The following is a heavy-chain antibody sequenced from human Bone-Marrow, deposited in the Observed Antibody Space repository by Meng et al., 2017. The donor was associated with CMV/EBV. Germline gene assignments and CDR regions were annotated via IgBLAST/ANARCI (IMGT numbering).Heavy chain of an antibody. CDR1: GFTFSSYG. J-gene: IGHJ4*02. CDR2: IRYDGSNK. D-gene: IGHD2-2*01. CDR3: ARELPTVMPFDY. Sequence: GESLKISCAASGFTFSSYGMHWVRQAPGKGLEWVAFIRYDGSNKYYADSVKGRFTISRDNSKNTLYLQMNSLRVEDTAVYYCARELPTVMPFDYWGLGTRVTGSS. V-gene: IGHV3-30*02.